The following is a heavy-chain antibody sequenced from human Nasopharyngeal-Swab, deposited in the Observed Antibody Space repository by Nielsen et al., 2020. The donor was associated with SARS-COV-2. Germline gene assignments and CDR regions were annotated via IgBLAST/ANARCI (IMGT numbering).Heavy chain of an antibody. CDR2: ISSSSSYT. D-gene: IGHD6-6*01. CDR1: GFTFSDYY. J-gene: IGHJ4*02. V-gene: IGHV3-11*03. CDR3: ASSEYSSSPSDY. Sequence: GESLKISCAASGFTFSDYYMSWIRQAPGKGLEWVSYISSSSSYTNYADSVKGRFTISRDNAKNSLYLQMNSLRAEDTAVYYCASSEYSSSPSDYWGQGTLVTVSS.